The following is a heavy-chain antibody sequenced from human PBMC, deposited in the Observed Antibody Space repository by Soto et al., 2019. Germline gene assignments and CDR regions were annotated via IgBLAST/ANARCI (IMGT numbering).Heavy chain of an antibody. J-gene: IGHJ4*02. CDR3: TRTISALSVAEY. V-gene: IGHV3-7*01. CDR1: GFTFNRYW. Sequence: EVQLVESGGGLVQPGGSLRLSCAASGFTFNRYWMGWVRQAPGKGLEWLANIKQDGSEKYYVDSVRGRFTILRDNVENSVFLQMNSLRAEDTAIYYCTRTISALSVAEYWGQGTLVTVSS. D-gene: IGHD6-6*01. CDR2: IKQDGSEK.